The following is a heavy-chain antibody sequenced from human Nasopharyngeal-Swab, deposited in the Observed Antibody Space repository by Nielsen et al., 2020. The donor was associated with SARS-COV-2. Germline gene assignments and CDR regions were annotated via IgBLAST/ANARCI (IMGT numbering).Heavy chain of an antibody. D-gene: IGHD3-22*01. J-gene: IGHJ4*02. CDR2: IYYRGST. CDR3: AKSRIDMIVVALFDY. Sequence: SETLSLTCTVSGGSISSTSYYWGWIRQPPGKGLQWLGIIYYRGSTYYNPALKRRVTISVDTSKNQFFLKLNSVTAADTAAYYCAKSRIDMIVVALFDYWGQGTLVTVSS. V-gene: IGHV4-39*01. CDR1: GGSISSTSYY.